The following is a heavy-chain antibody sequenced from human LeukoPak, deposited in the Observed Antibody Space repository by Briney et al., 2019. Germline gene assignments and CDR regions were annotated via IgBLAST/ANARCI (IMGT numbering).Heavy chain of an antibody. CDR2: ISYDGSNK. D-gene: IGHD5-12*01. CDR3: ARVFGYDFNWFDP. CDR1: GFTFSSYA. J-gene: IGHJ5*02. V-gene: IGHV3-30*04. Sequence: PGRSLRLSCAASGFTFSSYAMHWVRQAPGKGLEWVAVISYDGSNKYYADSVKGRFTISRDNSKNTLYLQMNSLRAEDTAVYYCARVFGYDFNWFDPWGQGTLVTVSS.